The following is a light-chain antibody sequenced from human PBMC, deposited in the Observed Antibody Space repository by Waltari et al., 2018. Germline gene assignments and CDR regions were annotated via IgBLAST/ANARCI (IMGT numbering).Light chain of an antibody. CDR1: QSVSSN. CDR2: GAS. V-gene: IGKV3-15*01. J-gene: IGKJ1*01. Sequence: EIVMTQSPATLSVSPGARATLPCRASQSVSSNLAWYQQKPGQAPRLLIYGASTRATGIPARIIGSRSGTGFTVTSSSLQSEDFAVCYCRQYNNWLPAFGLWTKVEI. CDR3: RQYNNWLPA.